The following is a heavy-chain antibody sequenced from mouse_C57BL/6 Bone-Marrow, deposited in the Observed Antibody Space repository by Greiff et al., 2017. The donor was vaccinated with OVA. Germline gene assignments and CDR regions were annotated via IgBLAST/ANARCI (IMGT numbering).Heavy chain of an antibody. V-gene: IGHV14-4*01. J-gene: IGHJ2*01. CDR3: TTAYYYGSVDY. Sequence: VQLQQSGAELVRPGASVKLSCTASGFTIKDYYMHWVKQRPEQGLEWIGWIDPENGDTEYASKFQGKATITADTSSNTAYLQLSSLTSEDTAVYYCTTAYYYGSVDYWGQGTTLTVSS. CDR1: GFTIKDYY. CDR2: IDPENGDT. D-gene: IGHD1-1*01.